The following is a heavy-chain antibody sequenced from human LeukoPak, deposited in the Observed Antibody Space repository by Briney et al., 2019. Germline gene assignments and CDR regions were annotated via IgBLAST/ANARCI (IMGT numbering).Heavy chain of an antibody. CDR2: IRYDGSNK. J-gene: IGHJ6*03. CDR3: AKAGLGFGELLYRAGMDV. Sequence: PGGSLRLSCVDSGFTFSTYSMNWVRQAPGKGLEWVAFIRYDGSNKYYADSVKGRFTISRDNSKNTLYLQMNSLRAEDTAVYYCAKAGLGFGELLYRAGMDVWGKGTTVTISS. V-gene: IGHV3-30*02. CDR1: GFTFSTYS. D-gene: IGHD3-10*01.